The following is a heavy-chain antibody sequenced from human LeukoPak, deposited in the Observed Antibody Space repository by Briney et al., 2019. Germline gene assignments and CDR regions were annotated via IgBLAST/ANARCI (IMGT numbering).Heavy chain of an antibody. Sequence: GGSLTLSCAASGFTFSDYYMSWIRQAPGKGLEWVSYISSSGSTIYYADSVKGRFTISRDNAKNSLYLQMNSLRAEDTAVYYCARDSQRAYSSSWDYYGMDVWGQGTTVTVSS. J-gene: IGHJ6*02. D-gene: IGHD6-13*01. CDR3: ARDSQRAYSSSWDYYGMDV. CDR1: GFTFSDYY. CDR2: ISSSGSTI. V-gene: IGHV3-11*01.